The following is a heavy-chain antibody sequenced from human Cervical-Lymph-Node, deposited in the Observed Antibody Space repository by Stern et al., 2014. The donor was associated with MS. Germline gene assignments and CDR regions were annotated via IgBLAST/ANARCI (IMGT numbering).Heavy chain of an antibody. CDR3: ARDKMHAFDY. J-gene: IGHJ4*02. V-gene: IGHV1-18*01. Sequence: QVQLLQPGTEVKKPGASLIVSCKASGYTFTSYGISWVRQAPGQGLEWVGWISADSGATKYVQNLRYRITLTRDTSTGTAYMELRTLRYEDTAVYYCARDKMHAFDYWGQGTLVSVSS. CDR2: ISADSGAT. CDR1: GYTFTSYG. D-gene: IGHD2-8*01.